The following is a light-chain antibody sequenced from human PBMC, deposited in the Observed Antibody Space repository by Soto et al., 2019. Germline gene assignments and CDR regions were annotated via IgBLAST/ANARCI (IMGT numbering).Light chain of an antibody. Sequence: DIQMTQSPSTLSASVGDRVTITCRASQSISSWLAWYQQKPGKAPKLLIYKASSLESGVPSRFSGSGSGTEFTLTISSLQPDDFATYYCQQYNSYSPLFGPGTKVDIK. J-gene: IGKJ3*01. CDR3: QQYNSYSPL. CDR1: QSISSW. CDR2: KAS. V-gene: IGKV1-5*03.